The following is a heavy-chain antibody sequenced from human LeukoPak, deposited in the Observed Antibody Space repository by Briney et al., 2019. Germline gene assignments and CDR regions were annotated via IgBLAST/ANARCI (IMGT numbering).Heavy chain of an antibody. V-gene: IGHV3-30-3*01. D-gene: IGHD5-12*01. CDR2: ISYDGSNK. Sequence: GGSLRLSCAASGFTFSSYAMHWVRQAPGKGLEWVAVISYDGSNKYYADSVKGRFTISRDNSKNTLYLQMNSLRAEDTAVYYCATERIVATIARAFDYWGQGTLVTVSS. J-gene: IGHJ4*02. CDR3: ATERIVATIARAFDY. CDR1: GFTFSSYA.